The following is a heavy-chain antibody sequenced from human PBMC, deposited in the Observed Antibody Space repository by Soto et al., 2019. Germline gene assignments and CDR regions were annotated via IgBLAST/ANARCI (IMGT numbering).Heavy chain of an antibody. CDR3: EREVNWSGYRVVDY. V-gene: IGHV4-4*07. D-gene: IGHD3-3*01. CDR1: GGSISSYY. J-gene: IGHJ4*02. CDR2: IYTSGST. Sequence: SETLSLTCTVSGGSISSYYWSWIRQPAGKGLEWIGRIYTSGSTNYNPSLKSRVTMSVDTSKNQFSLKLSSVTAADTAVYYCEREVNWSGYRVVDYWGQGNMVTVSS.